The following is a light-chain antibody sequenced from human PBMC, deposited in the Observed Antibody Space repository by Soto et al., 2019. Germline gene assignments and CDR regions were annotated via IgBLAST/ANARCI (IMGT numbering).Light chain of an antibody. CDR1: QSVTIN. Sequence: EIVMTQSPATLSVSPVEIATLYFISSQSVTINLAWYQQKLGQAPRLLIYDTSTRATGIPARFSGSGSGTEFTLTIRSLQSEDFAVYYCQQYNNWPPINCGQGTRREIK. CDR2: DTS. V-gene: IGKV3-15*01. J-gene: IGKJ5*01. CDR3: QQYNNWPPIN.